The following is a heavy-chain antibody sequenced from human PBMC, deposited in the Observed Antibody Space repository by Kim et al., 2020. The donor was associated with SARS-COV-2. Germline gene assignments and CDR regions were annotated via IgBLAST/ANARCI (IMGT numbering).Heavy chain of an antibody. CDR3: ATLSFTGYYYYYYGMDV. D-gene: IGHD1-26*01. Sequence: VKGRFSISRDSSKNTLYLQMNSLRAEDTAVYYCATLSFTGYYYYYYGMDVWGQGTTVTVSS. V-gene: IGHV3-53*01. J-gene: IGHJ6*02.